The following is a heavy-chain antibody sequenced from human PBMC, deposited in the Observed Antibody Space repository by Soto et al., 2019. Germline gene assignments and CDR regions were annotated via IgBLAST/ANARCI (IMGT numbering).Heavy chain of an antibody. V-gene: IGHV3-23*01. CDR1: GFTFSSYA. CDR3: AKDASSGITSFDS. J-gene: IGHJ2*01. Sequence: EVQLLESGGGLVQPGGSLRLSCAASGFTFSSYAMSWVRQAPGKGLEWVSVVSGSAGSTYYADSVKGRFTISRDNSKNTLDLQMNSRRADDTAVYYCAKDASSGITSFDSWGRGTVVTVSS. D-gene: IGHD3-3*01. CDR2: VSGSAGST.